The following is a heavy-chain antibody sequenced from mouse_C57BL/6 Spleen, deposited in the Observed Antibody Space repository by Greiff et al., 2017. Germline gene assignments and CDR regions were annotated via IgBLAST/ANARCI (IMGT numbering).Heavy chain of an antibody. Sequence: EVQRVESGPGLVKPSQSLSLTCSVTGYSITSGYYWNWIRQFPGNKLEWMGYISYDGSNNYNPSLKNRISITRDTSKNQFFLKLNSVTTEDTATYYCARGNYYDYDDYWGQGTTLTVSS. CDR1: GYSITSGYY. V-gene: IGHV3-6*01. CDR3: ARGNYYDYDDY. D-gene: IGHD2-4*01. J-gene: IGHJ2*01. CDR2: ISYDGSN.